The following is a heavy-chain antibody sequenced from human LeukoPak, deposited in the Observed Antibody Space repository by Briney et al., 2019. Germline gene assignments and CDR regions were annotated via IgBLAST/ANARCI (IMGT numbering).Heavy chain of an antibody. J-gene: IGHJ5*02. CDR3: ARAMYSSSYNWFDP. CDR1: GFTFSSYA. V-gene: IGHV3-21*01. D-gene: IGHD6-13*01. CDR2: ISSSSSYI. Sequence: PGGSLRLSCAASGFTFSSYAMSWVRQAPGKGLEWVSSISSSSSYIYYADSVKGRFTISRDNAKNSLYLQMNSLRAEDTAVYYCARAMYSSSYNWFDPWGQGTLVTVSS.